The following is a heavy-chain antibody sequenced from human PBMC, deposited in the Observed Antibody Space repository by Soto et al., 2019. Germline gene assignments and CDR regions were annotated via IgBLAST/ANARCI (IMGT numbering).Heavy chain of an antibody. CDR2: IRDSGGNT. CDR3: AKSGGFSGYDWRGYYYYGMDV. D-gene: IGHD5-12*01. J-gene: IGHJ6*02. V-gene: IGHV3-23*01. CDR1: GFSFSSYA. Sequence: EVQLLESGGGLKQPGESLRLSCAASGFSFSSYAMSWVRQAPGKGLEGVSGIRDSGGNTYYADSVKGRFTISRDNSKNTVYLQMNSLRAEDTAVYYCAKSGGFSGYDWRGYYYYGMDVWGQGTTVTVSS.